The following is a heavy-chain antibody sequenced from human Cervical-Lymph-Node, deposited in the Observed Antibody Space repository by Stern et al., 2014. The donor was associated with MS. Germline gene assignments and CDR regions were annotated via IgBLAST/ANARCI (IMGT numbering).Heavy chain of an antibody. CDR1: GFTFSTYW. D-gene: IGHD2-15*01. V-gene: IGHV3-74*02. CDR2: INSDESST. J-gene: IGHJ3*02. CDR3: ARGVMVAATYAYDI. Sequence: EVQLVESGGGLVQPGGSLRLSFAASGFTFSTYWMHWVRQAPGKGLVWVSRINSDESSTAYADSVKGRFSISRDNDKNTLYLQMNSLRAEDTAVYYCARGVMVAATYAYDIWGQGTMVTISS.